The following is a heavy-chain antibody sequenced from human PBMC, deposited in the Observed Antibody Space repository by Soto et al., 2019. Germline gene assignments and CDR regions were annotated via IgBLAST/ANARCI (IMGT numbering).Heavy chain of an antibody. J-gene: IGHJ5*02. CDR1: GYSFTSYW. V-gene: IGHV5-51*01. CDR3: ARLAVVTARGRWFDP. Sequence: GESLKISCKGSGYSFTSYWIGWVRQMPGKGLEWMGIIYPGDSDTRYSPSFQGQVTISADKSISTAYLQWSSLKASDTAMYYCARLAVVTARGRWFDPWGQGTLVTVSS. CDR2: IYPGDSDT. D-gene: IGHD2-21*02.